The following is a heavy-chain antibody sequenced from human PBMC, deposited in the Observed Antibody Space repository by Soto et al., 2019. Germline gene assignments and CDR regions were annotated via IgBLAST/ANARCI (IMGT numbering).Heavy chain of an antibody. V-gene: IGHV4-31*03. J-gene: IGHJ5*02. CDR3: ARSVFP. CDR1: GGSISSGGYY. CDR2: IFHIGST. Sequence: QVQLQESGPGLVKPSQTLSLTCTVSGGSISSGGYYWNWIRQHPGKGLERIGYIFHIGSTYYNPSLKNRVTIAVDTSKNQFSLTLNSVTAAGTAVYYCARSVFPWGQGTLVTVSS.